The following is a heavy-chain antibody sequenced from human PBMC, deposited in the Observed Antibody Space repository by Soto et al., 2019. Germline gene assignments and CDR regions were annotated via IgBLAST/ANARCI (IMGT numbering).Heavy chain of an antibody. CDR1: GGTFSSYA. CDR3: ARALVDYDILTGYYPRYRFDY. D-gene: IGHD3-9*01. Sequence: SVKVSCKASGGTFSSYAISWVRQAPGQGLEWMGGIIPIFGTANYAQNFQGRVTITADESTSTAYMELSSLRSEDTAVYYCARALVDYDILTGYYPRYRFDYWGQGTLVTVSS. J-gene: IGHJ4*02. V-gene: IGHV1-69*13. CDR2: IIPIFGTA.